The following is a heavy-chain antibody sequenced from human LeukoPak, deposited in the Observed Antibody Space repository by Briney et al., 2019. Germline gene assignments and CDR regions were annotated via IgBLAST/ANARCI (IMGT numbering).Heavy chain of an antibody. D-gene: IGHD1-26*01. CDR1: GASITSYY. J-gene: IGHJ4*02. CDR2: IYYSGST. Sequence: SETLSLTCTVSGASITSYYWSWIRQPPGKGLEWIGYIYYSGSTTYKPSLKSRVTISVDTFKNQFSLKLSSVTAADTAVYYCARLSIVGATNFDYWGQGTLVTVSS. V-gene: IGHV4-59*08. CDR3: ARLSIVGATNFDY.